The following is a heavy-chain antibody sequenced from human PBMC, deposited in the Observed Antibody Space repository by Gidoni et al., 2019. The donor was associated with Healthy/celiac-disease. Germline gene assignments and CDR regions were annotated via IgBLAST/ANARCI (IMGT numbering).Heavy chain of an antibody. Sequence: EVQLVESGGGLVQPGGSLRLSCAASGFTFSSYDMHWVRQATGKGLEWVSAIGTAGDTYYPGSVKGRFTISRENAKNSLYLQMNSLRAGDTAVYYCARGIHYYDSSGYYADAFDIWGQGTMVTVSS. D-gene: IGHD3-22*01. CDR3: ARGIHYYDSSGYYADAFDI. V-gene: IGHV3-13*01. J-gene: IGHJ3*02. CDR2: IGTAGDT. CDR1: GFTFSSYD.